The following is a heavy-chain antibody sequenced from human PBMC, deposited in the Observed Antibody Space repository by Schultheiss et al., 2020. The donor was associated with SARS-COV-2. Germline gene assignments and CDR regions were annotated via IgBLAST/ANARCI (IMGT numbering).Heavy chain of an antibody. CDR3: ARALGYSSNGQGD. Sequence: GESLKISCEASGFTFSNYGIHWVRQAPGKGLEWVAVISYDGSNKYYADSVKGRFTISRDNSKNTLYLQMNSLRAEDTAVYYCARALGYSSNGQGDWGQGTLVTVSS. J-gene: IGHJ4*02. D-gene: IGHD6-13*01. CDR2: ISYDGSNK. V-gene: IGHV3-30*12. CDR1: GFTFSNYG.